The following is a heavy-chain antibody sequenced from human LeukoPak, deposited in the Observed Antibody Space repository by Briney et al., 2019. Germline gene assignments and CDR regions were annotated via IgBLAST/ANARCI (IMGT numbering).Heavy chain of an antibody. V-gene: IGHV3-30*04. D-gene: IGHD3-16*01. CDR1: GFTFSNYA. CDR3: ARDFRAGGVTSKAFDI. J-gene: IGHJ3*02. CDR2: ISYDGSNK. Sequence: GSLRLSCAASGFTFSNYAIHWVCQAPGKGLGWVAVISYDGSNKYYADSVKGRFTISRDNSKNTLYLQMNSLRAEDTAVYYCARDFRAGGVTSKAFDIWGQGTMVTVSS.